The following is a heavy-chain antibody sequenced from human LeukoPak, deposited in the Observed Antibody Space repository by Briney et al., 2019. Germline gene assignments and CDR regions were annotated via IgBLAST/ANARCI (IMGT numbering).Heavy chain of an antibody. D-gene: IGHD3-9*01. CDR1: GFTFGDYA. CDR2: IRSKAYGGTT. V-gene: IGHV3-49*03. Sequence: GGSLRLSCTASGFTFGDYAMSWFRQAPGKGLEWVGFIRSKAYGGTTEYAASVKGRFTISRDDSKNIAYLQMNSLKTEDTAVYYCTREGHDILTGYYMTIDYWGQGTLVTVSS. CDR3: TREGHDILTGYYMTIDY. J-gene: IGHJ4*02.